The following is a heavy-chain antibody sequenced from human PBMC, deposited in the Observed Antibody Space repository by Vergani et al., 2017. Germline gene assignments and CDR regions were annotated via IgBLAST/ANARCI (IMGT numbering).Heavy chain of an antibody. D-gene: IGHD1-26*01. Sequence: EVQLVESGGGLVQPGRSLRLSCAASGFTFSSYWMSWVRQAPGKGLEWVGRIRSKANSYATAYAASVKGRFTISRDDSKNTAYLQMNSLKTEDTAVYYCTRRSVVGATDYWGQGTLVTVSS. J-gene: IGHJ4*02. CDR1: GFTFSSYW. V-gene: IGHV3-73*01. CDR3: TRRSVVGATDY. CDR2: IRSKANSYAT.